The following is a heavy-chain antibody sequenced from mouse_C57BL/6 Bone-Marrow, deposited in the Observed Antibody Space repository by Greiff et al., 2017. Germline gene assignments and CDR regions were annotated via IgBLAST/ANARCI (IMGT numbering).Heavy chain of an antibody. J-gene: IGHJ1*03. CDR1: GFSLTSYG. Sequence: VQLQQSGPGLVQPSQSLSITCTVSGFSLTSYGVHWVRQSPGKGLEWLGVIWRGGSTDYNAAFMSRLSITKDNSKSQVFFKMNSLQADDTAIYYCAKSKDYYGSYWYFDVWGTGTTVTVSS. CDR2: IWRGGST. CDR3: AKSKDYYGSYWYFDV. V-gene: IGHV2-5*01. D-gene: IGHD1-1*01.